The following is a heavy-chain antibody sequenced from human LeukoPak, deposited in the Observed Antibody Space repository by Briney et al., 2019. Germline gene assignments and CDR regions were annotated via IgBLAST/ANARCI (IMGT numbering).Heavy chain of an antibody. D-gene: IGHD2-15*01. CDR3: AREVGYCTGGSCPGY. J-gene: IGHJ4*02. CDR1: GYTFTNYY. CDR2: INPSGAST. V-gene: IGHV1-46*01. Sequence: ASVKVSCKASGYTFTNYYMHWVRQAPGQGLEWMGMINPSGASTNYEQKFQGRVTMTGDTSTNTVYMEVSSLRAEDTAVYYCAREVGYCTGGSCPGYWGQGTRVTVSS.